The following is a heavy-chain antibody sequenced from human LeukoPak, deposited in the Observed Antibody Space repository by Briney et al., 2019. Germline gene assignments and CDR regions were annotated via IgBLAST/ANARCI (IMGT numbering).Heavy chain of an antibody. J-gene: IGHJ4*02. D-gene: IGHD4-11*01. CDR1: GGSISSYY. CDR2: IYYSGST. CDR3: ARAEINDYSRY. Sequence: SETLSLTCTVSGGSISSYYWSWIRQPPGKGLEWIGYIYYSGSTNYNPSLKSRVSLSIDTSKNQFSLKLTSVTAADTAVYYCARAEINDYSRYWGQGIPVIVSS. V-gene: IGHV4-59*08.